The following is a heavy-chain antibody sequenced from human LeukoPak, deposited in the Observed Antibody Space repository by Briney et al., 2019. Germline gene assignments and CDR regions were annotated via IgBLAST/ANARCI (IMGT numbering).Heavy chain of an antibody. Sequence: ASVKVSCKASGYTFTGYYMHWVRQAPGQGLEWMGWINPNSGGTNYAQKFQGRVTMTRDTSISTAYMELSRLRSDDTAVYYCARVPNYDFWSGPYYYYMDDWGKGTTVTVSS. CDR3: ARVPNYDFWSGPYYYYMDD. V-gene: IGHV1-2*02. CDR1: GYTFTGYY. J-gene: IGHJ6*03. D-gene: IGHD3-3*01. CDR2: INPNSGGT.